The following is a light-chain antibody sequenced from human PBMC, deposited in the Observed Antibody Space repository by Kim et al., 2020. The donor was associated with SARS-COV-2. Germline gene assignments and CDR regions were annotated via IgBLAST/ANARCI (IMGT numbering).Light chain of an antibody. CDR2: GEN. Sequence: GQTVTITCQGDIPRDHYASWYQQRQGQAPVLVSYGENVRPSVIPDRFSGSTSRSTASLTITGAQAEDEAVYFCNSRDSIINHLVFVGGTPLTVL. CDR3: NSRDSIINHLV. J-gene: IGLJ2*01. V-gene: IGLV3-19*01. CDR1: IPRDHY.